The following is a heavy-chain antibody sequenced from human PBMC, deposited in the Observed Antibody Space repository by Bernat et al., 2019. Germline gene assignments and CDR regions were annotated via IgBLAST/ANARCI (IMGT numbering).Heavy chain of an antibody. V-gene: IGHV1-8*01. CDR2: MNPNSGNT. J-gene: IGHJ4*02. CDR1: GYTFTSYD. Sequence: QVQLVQSGAEVKKPGASVKVSCKASGYTFTSYDINWVRQATVQGLEWMGWMNPNSGNTGYAQKFQGRVTMTRNTSKSTAYMELSSLRSEDTAVYYCARVAAQWGGDYVSDYWGQGTLVTVSS. CDR3: ARVAAQWGGDYVSDY. D-gene: IGHD4-17*01.